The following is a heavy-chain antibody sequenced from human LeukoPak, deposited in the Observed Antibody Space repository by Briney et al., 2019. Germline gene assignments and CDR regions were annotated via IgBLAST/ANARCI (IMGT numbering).Heavy chain of an antibody. D-gene: IGHD5-18*01. CDR1: GFTFSSYS. CDR2: ISSSSSYI. Sequence: GGSLRLSCAASGFTFSSYSMNWVRQAPGKGLEWVSSISSSSSYIYYADSVKGRFTISRGNAKNSLYLQMNSLRAEDTAVYYCASGIQLWLSDYWGQGTLVTVSS. J-gene: IGHJ4*02. CDR3: ASGIQLWLSDY. V-gene: IGHV3-21*01.